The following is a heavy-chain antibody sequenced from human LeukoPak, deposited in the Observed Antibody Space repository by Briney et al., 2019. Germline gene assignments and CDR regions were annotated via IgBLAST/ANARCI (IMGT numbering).Heavy chain of an antibody. Sequence: SETLSLTCAVSGGSISSNNWWGWVRPPPGKGLEWIGEIYHSGSPNYNPSLKSRVTISVDKSRNHFSLNLSSVTAADTAVYYCARSSSGSYFEEDEWDWFDPWGQGTLVTVSS. D-gene: IGHD1-26*01. CDR2: IYHSGSP. V-gene: IGHV4-4*02. CDR1: GGSISSNNW. J-gene: IGHJ5*02. CDR3: ARSSSGSYFEEDEWDWFDP.